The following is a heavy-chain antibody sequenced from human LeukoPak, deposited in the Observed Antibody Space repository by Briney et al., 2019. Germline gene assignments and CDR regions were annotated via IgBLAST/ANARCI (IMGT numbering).Heavy chain of an antibody. Sequence: ASVKVSCKASAYTFTGYYMHWVRQAPGQGLEWMGWINPNSGGTNYEQTFQGRVTMTRDTSISTAYMELTRLRSDDTAVYYSARNSTSYYYYGMDVWGQGTPVTVSS. D-gene: IGHD2-2*01. V-gene: IGHV1-2*02. CDR1: AYTFTGYY. J-gene: IGHJ6*02. CDR3: ARNSTSYYYYGMDV. CDR2: INPNSGGT.